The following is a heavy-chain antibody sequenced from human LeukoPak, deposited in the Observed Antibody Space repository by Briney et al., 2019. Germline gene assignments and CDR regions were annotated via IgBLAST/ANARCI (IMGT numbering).Heavy chain of an antibody. J-gene: IGHJ4*02. CDR3: AKLDIRNYDFWSGYFAY. CDR1: GFTFSSYA. V-gene: IGHV3-23*01. D-gene: IGHD3-3*01. Sequence: GGSLRLSCGASGFTFSSYAMSWVRQAPGKELEWFSAIIDSGGSTYYEDSVKGRFTISRDNSKNTLYLQMNSLRAEDTAVYYCAKLDIRNYDFWSGYFAYWGQGTLVTVSS. CDR2: IIDSGGST.